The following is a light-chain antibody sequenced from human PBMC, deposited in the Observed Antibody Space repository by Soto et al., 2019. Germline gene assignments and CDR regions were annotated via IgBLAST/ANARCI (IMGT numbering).Light chain of an antibody. CDR2: EVS. J-gene: IGLJ2*01. CDR1: SSDVGGHNY. V-gene: IGLV2-14*01. CDR3: SSYTISSTLV. Sequence: QSVLTQPASVSGSPGQSIIISCTGTSSDVGGHNYVSWYQQHPGKAPKLMIHEVSNRPSGVSNRFSGSKSGNTASLTISGLQAEDEADYYCSSYTISSTLVFGGGTKLTVL.